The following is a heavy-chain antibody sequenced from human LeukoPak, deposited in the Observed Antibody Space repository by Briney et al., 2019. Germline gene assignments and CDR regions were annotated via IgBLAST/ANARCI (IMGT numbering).Heavy chain of an antibody. D-gene: IGHD4-23*01. V-gene: IGHV4-59*08. Sequence: SEILSLTCTVSGGSISSYYWSWIRQPPGKGLEWIGYIYYSGSTNYNPSLKSRVTISVDTSKNQFSLKLSSVTAADTAVYYCARHRPNTVVIDYWGQGTLVTVSS. CDR2: IYYSGST. J-gene: IGHJ4*02. CDR1: GGSISSYY. CDR3: ARHRPNTVVIDY.